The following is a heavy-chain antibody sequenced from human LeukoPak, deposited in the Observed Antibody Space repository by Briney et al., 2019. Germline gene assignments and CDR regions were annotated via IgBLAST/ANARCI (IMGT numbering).Heavy chain of an antibody. CDR3: ARGLRPPYYDFWSGPAPLSVGMDV. D-gene: IGHD3-3*01. Sequence: SETLSLTCTVSGGSISSYYWSWIRQPPGKGLEWIGYIYYSGSTNYNPSLKSRVTISVDTSKNQFSLKLSSVTAADTAVYYCARGLRPPYYDFWSGPAPLSVGMDVWGQGTTVTVSS. J-gene: IGHJ6*02. V-gene: IGHV4-59*01. CDR1: GGSISSYY. CDR2: IYYSGST.